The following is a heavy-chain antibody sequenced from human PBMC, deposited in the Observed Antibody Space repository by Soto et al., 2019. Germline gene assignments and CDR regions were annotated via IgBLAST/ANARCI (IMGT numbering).Heavy chain of an antibody. CDR2: FIYSWST. J-gene: IGHJ5*02. Sequence: SETLSLTCAVYGVSFTGYYWSWIRQPPGKGLDWFGEFIYSWSTNYNPSLQSRVTISVNNSKNQFSLKLSSLTAADTAVYYCARAEAAAGTEWFDPWGQGTLVTVSS. V-gene: IGHV4-34*12. CDR1: GVSFTGYY. CDR3: ARAEAAAGTEWFDP. D-gene: IGHD6-13*01.